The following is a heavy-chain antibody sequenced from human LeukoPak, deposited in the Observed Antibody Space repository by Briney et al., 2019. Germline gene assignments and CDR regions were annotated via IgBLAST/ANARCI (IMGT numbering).Heavy chain of an antibody. Sequence: ASVKVSCKASGYTFTSYGISWVRQAPGQGLEWMGWISAYNGNTNYAQKLRGRVTMTTDTSTSTAYMELRSLRSDDTAVYYCARDLGWRDSSGSSDYWGQGTLVTVSS. V-gene: IGHV1-18*01. CDR2: ISAYNGNT. D-gene: IGHD3-22*01. J-gene: IGHJ4*02. CDR1: GYTFTSYG. CDR3: ARDLGWRDSSGSSDY.